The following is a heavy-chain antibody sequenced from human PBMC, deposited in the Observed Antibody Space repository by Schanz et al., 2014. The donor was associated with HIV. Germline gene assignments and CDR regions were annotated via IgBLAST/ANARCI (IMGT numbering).Heavy chain of an antibody. D-gene: IGHD6-6*01. CDR1: GFSFDTFG. CDR3: ATDSSSSYLEYFHH. CDR2: ISYDGRNK. J-gene: IGHJ1*01. Sequence: QVQLVESGGGVVQPGRSLRLSCAGSGFSFDTFGIHWVRQAPGKGLEWLAVISYDGRNKKFANSVKGRFTISRDNSKNTVYLQAKSLRPEDTAVYYCATDSSSSYLEYFHHWGQGTLVTVSS. V-gene: IGHV3-30*03.